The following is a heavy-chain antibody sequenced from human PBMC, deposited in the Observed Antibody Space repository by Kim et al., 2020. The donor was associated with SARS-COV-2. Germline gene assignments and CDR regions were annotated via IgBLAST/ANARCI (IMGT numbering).Heavy chain of an antibody. CDR2: IYYSGST. D-gene: IGHD6-13*01. V-gene: IGHV4-39*01. CDR3: ARRPSSFRATEYYFDY. J-gene: IGHJ4*01. CDR1: GGSISSTIYY. Sequence: SETLSLTCTVSGGSISSTIYYWGWIRQPPGKGLEWIGTIYYSGSTYYNPSLKSRVTISVDTSKNQFSLKLSSVTAADTAVYYCARRPSSFRATEYYFDY.